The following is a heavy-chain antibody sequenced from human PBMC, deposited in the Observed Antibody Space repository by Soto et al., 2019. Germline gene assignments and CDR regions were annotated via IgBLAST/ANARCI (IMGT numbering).Heavy chain of an antibody. CDR3: ARVIAATPTRFDP. Sequence: ASETLSLTCTISGGSISSYYWSWIRQPPGKGLEWIGYIYHSGSTNYNPSLKSRVTISVDTSKNQFSLKLSSVTAADTAVYYCARVIAATPTRFDPWGQGTLVTVSS. J-gene: IGHJ5*02. D-gene: IGHD6-13*01. V-gene: IGHV4-59*01. CDR1: GGSISSYY. CDR2: IYHSGST.